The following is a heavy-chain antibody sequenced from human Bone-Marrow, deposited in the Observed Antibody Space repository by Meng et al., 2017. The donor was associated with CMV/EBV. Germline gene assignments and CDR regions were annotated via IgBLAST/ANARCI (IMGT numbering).Heavy chain of an antibody. Sequence: SETLSLTCAVYGGSFSGYYWSWIRQPPGKGLEWIGEINHSGSTNYNPSLKSRVTISVDTSKNQFSLKLSSVTAADTAVYYCARDMVLLFLEWLPVRQVRSAFDIWGQGTMVTASS. J-gene: IGHJ3*02. CDR1: GGSFSGYY. D-gene: IGHD3-3*01. V-gene: IGHV4-34*01. CDR2: INHSGST. CDR3: ARDMVLLFLEWLPVRQVRSAFDI.